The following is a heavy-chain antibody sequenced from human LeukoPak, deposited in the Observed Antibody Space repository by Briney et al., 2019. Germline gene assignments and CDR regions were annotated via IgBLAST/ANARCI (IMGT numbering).Heavy chain of an antibody. V-gene: IGHV3-66*01. CDR1: GFTVSINY. CDR2: IYIGGST. CDR3: ARAWKRYFDY. J-gene: IGHJ4*02. D-gene: IGHD1-1*01. Sequence: GGSLRLSCAAAGFTVSINYMSSVRQAPGKWLECVSVIYIGGSTYYADSVKGRFTIYRDNYKNTQYLQMNSLRAEDTAVYYCARAWKRYFDYWGQGTLVSVSS.